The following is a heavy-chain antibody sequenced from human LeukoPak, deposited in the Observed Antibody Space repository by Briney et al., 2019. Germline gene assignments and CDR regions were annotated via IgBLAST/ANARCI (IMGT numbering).Heavy chain of an antibody. CDR3: AGGKLTHGDYVAVDF. J-gene: IGHJ4*02. CDR1: GHTFTAYD. D-gene: IGHD4-17*01. Sequence: ASVKVSCKASGHTFTAYDLNWVRQATGQGLEWMGWMNPKSANTGYAQKFQGRVTMTRDTSINTAYMELSSLRSEDTAIYYCAGGKLTHGDYVAVDFWGQGTLVTVSS. V-gene: IGHV1-8*01. CDR2: MNPKSANT.